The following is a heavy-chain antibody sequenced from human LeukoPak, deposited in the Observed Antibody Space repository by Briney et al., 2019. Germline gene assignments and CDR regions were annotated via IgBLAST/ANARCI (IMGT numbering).Heavy chain of an antibody. Sequence: GGSLRLSCAASGFTFSGYWMHWVRQAPGKGLVWVSRINSDGSSTSYADSVKGRFTISRDTAKNTLYLQMNSLRAEDTAVYYCARPPRGSYGYDYWGQGTLVTVSS. CDR2: INSDGSST. V-gene: IGHV3-74*01. CDR1: GFTFSGYW. D-gene: IGHD5-18*01. CDR3: ARPPRGSYGYDY. J-gene: IGHJ4*02.